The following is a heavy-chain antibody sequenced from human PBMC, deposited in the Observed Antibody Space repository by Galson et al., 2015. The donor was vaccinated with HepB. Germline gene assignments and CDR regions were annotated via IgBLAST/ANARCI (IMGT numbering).Heavy chain of an antibody. CDR3: ARERYYDSSGYSYYYYYYMDV. J-gene: IGHJ6*03. V-gene: IGHV1-46*01. D-gene: IGHD3-22*01. CDR1: GYTFTSYG. CDR2: INPSGGST. Sequence: SVKVSCKASGYTFTSYGISWVRQAPGQGLEWMGIINPSGGSTSYAQKFQGRVTMTRDTSTSTVYMELSSLRSEDTAVYYCARERYYDSSGYSYYYYYYMDVWGKGTTVTVSS.